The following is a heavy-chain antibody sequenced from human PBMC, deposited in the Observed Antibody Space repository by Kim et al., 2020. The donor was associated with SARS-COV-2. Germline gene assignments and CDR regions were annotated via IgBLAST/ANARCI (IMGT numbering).Heavy chain of an antibody. CDR3: ARAPYCGGDCYGVGWFDP. Sequence: GRVTITADESTSTAYMELSSLRSEDTAVYYCARAPYCGGDCYGVGWFDPWGQGTLVTVSS. D-gene: IGHD2-21*02. J-gene: IGHJ5*02. V-gene: IGHV1-69*01.